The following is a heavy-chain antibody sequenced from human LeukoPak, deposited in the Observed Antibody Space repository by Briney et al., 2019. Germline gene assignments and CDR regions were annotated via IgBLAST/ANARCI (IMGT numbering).Heavy chain of an antibody. V-gene: IGHV3-21*01. CDR2: ITPTSTSI. CDR3: ATVYYDSSACGDLDS. Sequence: GGSLRLSCAASGIAFRSFTMNWVRQAPGKGLEWVSSITPTSTSIFYADSVKGRFTISRDNARNSLYLQMNSLRAEDTAVYHCATVYYDSSACGDLDSWGQGTLVTVSS. CDR1: GIAFRSFT. D-gene: IGHD3-22*01. J-gene: IGHJ4*02.